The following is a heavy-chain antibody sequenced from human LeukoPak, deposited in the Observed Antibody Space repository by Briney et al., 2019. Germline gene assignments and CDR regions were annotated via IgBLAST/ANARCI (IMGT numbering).Heavy chain of an antibody. CDR1: GFTFTSHW. D-gene: IGHD2-15*01. V-gene: IGHV3-7*01. J-gene: IGHJ4*02. CDR2: IRGDGGDK. Sequence: GGSLRLSCAASGFTFTSHWMTWVRQAPGKGLEWVANIRGDGGDKYYVDSVKGRFTISRDNAKNSVYLQMNSLRGEDTAVYYCARDIDRAHEDWGQGTLVTVSS. CDR3: ARDIDRAHED.